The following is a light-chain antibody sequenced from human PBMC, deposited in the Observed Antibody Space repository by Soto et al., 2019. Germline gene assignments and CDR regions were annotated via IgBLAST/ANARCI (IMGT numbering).Light chain of an antibody. CDR2: KVS. CDR3: MLGTHWPPYS. Sequence: VVLTQSPLSLPVTLGQPASISCNSSQSLVYRDGNTYLNWFQQRPGQPPRRLIYKVSDRDSGVPDRFSGSESGTDFTLKISRVEAEDVGVYYCMLGTHWPPYSFGQGTKLEIK. V-gene: IGKV2-30*01. CDR1: QSLVYRDGNTY. J-gene: IGKJ2*03.